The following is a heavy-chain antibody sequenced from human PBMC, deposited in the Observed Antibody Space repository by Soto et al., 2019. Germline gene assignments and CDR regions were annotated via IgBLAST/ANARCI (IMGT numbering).Heavy chain of an antibody. V-gene: IGHV1-69*12. CDR1: GGTFSSYA. Sequence: QVQLVQSGAEVKKPGSSVKVSCKASGGTFSSYAISWVRQAPGQGLEWMGGIIPIFGTANYAQKFQGRVTITEDESTSTAYMELSSLRSEATAVYYCASSPNYYDSSGYNFQHWGQGTLVTVSS. J-gene: IGHJ1*01. CDR3: ASSPNYYDSSGYNFQH. D-gene: IGHD3-22*01. CDR2: IIPIFGTA.